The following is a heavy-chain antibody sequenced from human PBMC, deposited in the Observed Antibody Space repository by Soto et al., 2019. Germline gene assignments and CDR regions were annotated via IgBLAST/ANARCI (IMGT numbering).Heavy chain of an antibody. CDR3: ARDIESVTAKHFFYYYAMDV. J-gene: IGHJ6*02. CDR1: GFTFSNYG. CDR2: VSANNGHT. V-gene: IGHV1-18*01. D-gene: IGHD2-8*01. Sequence: ASVKVSCKASGFTFSNYGLNWVRQAPGPGLEWTGWVSANNGHTNYAQNLQGRVSMTTDTSTSTAYMELRGLTFDDTAVYYCARDIESVTAKHFFYYYAMDVWGQGTTVTVSS.